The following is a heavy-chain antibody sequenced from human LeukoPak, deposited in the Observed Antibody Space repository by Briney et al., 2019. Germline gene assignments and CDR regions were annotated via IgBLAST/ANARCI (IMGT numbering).Heavy chain of an antibody. CDR3: ARASSGWYPY. D-gene: IGHD6-19*01. J-gene: IGHJ4*02. Sequence: GESLRLSCAASGFSFGSYGLSWVRQAPGKGPQWVSYISGNGGTTHYADSVEGRFTISRDNAKNSLYLQMSSLRAEDTAVYYCARASSGWYPYWGQGTLVTVSS. V-gene: IGHV3-48*04. CDR2: ISGNGGTT. CDR1: GFSFGSYG.